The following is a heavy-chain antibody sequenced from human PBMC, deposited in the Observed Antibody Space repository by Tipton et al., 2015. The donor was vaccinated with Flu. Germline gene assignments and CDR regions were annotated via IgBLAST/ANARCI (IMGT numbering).Heavy chain of an antibody. CDR1: GYSISSGYY. CDR3: ARYGTYDGSRYFQH. J-gene: IGHJ1*01. CDR2: IYHSGST. D-gene: IGHD1-26*01. V-gene: IGHV4-38-2*02. Sequence: TLSLTCTVSGYSISSGYYWGWIRQPPGKGLEWIGSIYHSGSTYYNPSLKSRVTISVDTSKNQFSLKLSSVTAADTAVYYCARYGTYDGSRYFQHWGQSTLVTVSS.